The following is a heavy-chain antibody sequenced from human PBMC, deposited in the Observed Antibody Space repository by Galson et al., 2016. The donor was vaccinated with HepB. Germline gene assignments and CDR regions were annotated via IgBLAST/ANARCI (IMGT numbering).Heavy chain of an antibody. J-gene: IGHJ4*02. V-gene: IGHV3-30-3*01. D-gene: IGHD5-24*01. CDR2: ISFDGSNK. CDR3: ARAPLEMATIQRGYFDY. Sequence: SLRLSCAASGFTFSSYAMHWVRQAPGKGLEWVAVISFDGSNKYYADSVKGRFTISRDNSKNTLYLQMNSLRAEDTAVHYCARAPLEMATIQRGYFDYWGQGTLVTVSS. CDR1: GFTFSSYA.